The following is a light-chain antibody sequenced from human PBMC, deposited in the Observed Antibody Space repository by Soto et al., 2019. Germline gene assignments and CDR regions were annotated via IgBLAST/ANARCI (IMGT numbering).Light chain of an antibody. CDR2: GAS. J-gene: IGKJ1*01. V-gene: IGKV3-15*01. CDR3: QQYNNWPRT. Sequence: ITQSPATLSVSSGERTTFSCRASQSVSSNLAWYQQKPGQAPRLLLYGASTRATGIPARFSGSGSGTEFTLTISSLQSEDFAVYYCQQYNNWPRTFGQGTKVDIK. CDR1: QSVSSN.